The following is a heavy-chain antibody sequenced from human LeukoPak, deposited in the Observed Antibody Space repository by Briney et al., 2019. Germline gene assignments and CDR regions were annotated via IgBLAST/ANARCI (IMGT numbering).Heavy chain of an antibody. J-gene: IGHJ4*02. CDR1: GFTFSSYD. CDR3: ARALDGSFDY. D-gene: IGHD3-10*01. CDR2: IRPSGDNT. V-gene: IGHV3-23*01. Sequence: PGGSLRLSCAASGFTFSSYDMTWVRQAPGRGLEWVSSIRPSGDNTYYGDSVKGRFTISRDNSQNTLYLQMNSLRADDTAMYYCARALDGSFDYWGQGTLVTVSS.